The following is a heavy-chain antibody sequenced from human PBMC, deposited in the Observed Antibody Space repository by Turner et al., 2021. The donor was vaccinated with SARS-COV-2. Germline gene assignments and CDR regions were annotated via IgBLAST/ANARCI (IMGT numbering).Heavy chain of an antibody. V-gene: IGHV4-39*01. CDR3: ARLLNPGSYYYYYYGMDV. CDR2: IYYSGST. D-gene: IGHD3-10*01. CDR1: GGSISSSNYY. Sequence: QLQLQESGPGLVKPSETLSLTCTVSGGSISSSNYYWGWIRQAPGTGLEWIGSIYYSGSTYYNPSLKSRVTISVDTSKNQFSLKLSSVTAADTAVYYCARLLNPGSYYYYYYGMDVWGQGTTVTVSS. J-gene: IGHJ6*02.